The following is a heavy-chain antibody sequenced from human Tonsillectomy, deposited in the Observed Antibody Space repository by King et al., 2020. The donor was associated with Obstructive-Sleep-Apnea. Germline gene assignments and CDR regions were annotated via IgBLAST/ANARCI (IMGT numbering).Heavy chain of an antibody. D-gene: IGHD2-15*01. CDR2: IYYSGST. Sequence: VQLQESGPGLVKPSETLSLTCTVSGGSISSYYWSWIRQPPGKGLEWIGYIYYSGSTNYNPSLKSRVTISVDTSKNQFSLKLSSVTAADTAVYYCARSTLVGRYDYWGQGTLVTVSS. J-gene: IGHJ4*02. CDR1: GGSISSYY. V-gene: IGHV4-59*08. CDR3: ARSTLVGRYDY.